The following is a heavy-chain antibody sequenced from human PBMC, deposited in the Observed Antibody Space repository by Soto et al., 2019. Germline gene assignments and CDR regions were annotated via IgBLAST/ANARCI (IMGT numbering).Heavy chain of an antibody. CDR1: GYTFSDYH. Sequence: QVQLVQSGAEVKKPGASVTVSCKASGYTFSDYHIYWVRQATGQGLEWVGWVNPHSGYAGYAQKFQGRVTMTRSTSTTTAFMELSSLSSEDSAVYYCARAYSGTLDFDYWGQGTLVTVSS. V-gene: IGHV1-8*01. CDR3: ARAYSGTLDFDY. J-gene: IGHJ4*02. D-gene: IGHD1-26*01. CDR2: VNPHSGYA.